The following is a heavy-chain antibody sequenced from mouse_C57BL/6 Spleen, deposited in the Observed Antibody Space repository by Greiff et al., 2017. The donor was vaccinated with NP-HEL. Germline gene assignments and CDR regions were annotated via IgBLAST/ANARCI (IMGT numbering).Heavy chain of an antibody. CDR1: GYTFTSYW. V-gene: IGHV1-64*01. J-gene: IGHJ2*01. CDR2: IHPNSGST. D-gene: IGHD1-1*01. CDR3: ARSPFITTVVSLYFDY. Sequence: QVQLKQSGAELVKPGASVKLSCKASGYTFTSYWMHWVKQRPGQGLEWIGMIHPNSGSTNYNEKFKSKATLTVDKSSSTAYMQLSSLTSEDSAVYYCARSPFITTVVSLYFDYWGQGTTLTVSS.